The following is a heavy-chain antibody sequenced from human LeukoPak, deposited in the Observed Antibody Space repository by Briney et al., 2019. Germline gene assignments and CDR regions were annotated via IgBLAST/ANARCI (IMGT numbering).Heavy chain of an antibody. CDR2: IYYSGST. Sequence: SETLSLTCTVSGGSISSGGYYWSWIRQHPGKGLEWIGYIYYSGSTYYNPSLKSRVTISVDTSKNQFPLKLSSVTAADTAVYYCARVVVDSYYYGMDVWGQGTTVTVSS. D-gene: IGHD3-22*01. CDR1: GGSISSGGYY. CDR3: ARVVVDSYYYGMDV. V-gene: IGHV4-31*03. J-gene: IGHJ6*02.